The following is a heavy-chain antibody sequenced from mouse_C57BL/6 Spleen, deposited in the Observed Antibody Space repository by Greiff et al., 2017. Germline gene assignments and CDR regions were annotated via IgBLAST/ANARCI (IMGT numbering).Heavy chain of an antibody. Sequence: DVKLVESGGGLVKPGGSLKLSCAASGFTFSSYAMSWVRQTPEKRLEWVATISDGGSYTYYPDNVKGRFTISRDNAKNNLYLQMSHLKSEDTAMYYGARDLDYDDYRYFDVWGTGTTVTVSS. CDR1: GFTFSSYA. CDR2: ISDGGSYT. D-gene: IGHD2-4*01. J-gene: IGHJ1*03. CDR3: ARDLDYDDYRYFDV. V-gene: IGHV5-4*01.